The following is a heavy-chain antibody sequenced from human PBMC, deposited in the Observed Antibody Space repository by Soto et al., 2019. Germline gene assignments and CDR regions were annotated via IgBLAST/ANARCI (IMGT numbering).Heavy chain of an antibody. CDR1: GYTFTSYY. J-gene: IGHJ6*02. V-gene: IGHV1-46*01. D-gene: IGHD6-6*01. Sequence: ASVKVSCKASGYTFTSYYMHWVRQAPGQGLEWMGTINPSGGSTSYAQKFQERVTITRDMSTSTAYMELSSLRSEDTAVYYCAAVSSSIAARRGYYYYGMDVWGQGTTVTVSS. CDR3: AAVSSSIAARRGYYYYGMDV. CDR2: INPSGGST.